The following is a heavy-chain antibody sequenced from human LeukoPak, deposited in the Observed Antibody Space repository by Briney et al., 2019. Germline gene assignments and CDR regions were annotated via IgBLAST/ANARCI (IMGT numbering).Heavy chain of an antibody. CDR3: ARDGGGYNYGYSHFDY. D-gene: IGHD5-18*01. J-gene: IGHJ4*02. Sequence: QLGGSLRLSCAASGFTVSSNYMSWVRQAPGKGLEWVSVIYGGGRTYYADSVKGRFTISRDNSKNTLYLQMNSLRAEDTAVYYCARDGGGYNYGYSHFDYWGQGTLVTVSS. CDR2: IYGGGRT. CDR1: GFTVSSNY. V-gene: IGHV3-66*01.